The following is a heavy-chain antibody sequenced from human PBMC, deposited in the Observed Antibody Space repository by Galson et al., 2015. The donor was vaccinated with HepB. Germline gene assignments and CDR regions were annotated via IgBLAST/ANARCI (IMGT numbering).Heavy chain of an antibody. J-gene: IGHJ4*02. V-gene: IGHV1-18*01. CDR1: GYTFTSYG. CDR3: ARSPYGIVVVPAAWDY. CDR2: ISAYNGNT. D-gene: IGHD2-2*01. Sequence: SVKVSCKASGYTFTSYGISWVRQAPGQGLEWMGWISAYNGNTNYAQKLQGRVTMTTDTSTSTAYMELRSLRSDDTAVYYCARSPYGIVVVPAAWDYWGQGTLVTASS.